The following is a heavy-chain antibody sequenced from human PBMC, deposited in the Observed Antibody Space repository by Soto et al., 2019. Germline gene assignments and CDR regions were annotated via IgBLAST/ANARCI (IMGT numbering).Heavy chain of an antibody. CDR2: ISYDGSNK. Sequence: GGSLRLSCVASGFTFSSYAMHWVRQAPGKGLEWVAVISYDGSNKYYADSVKGRFTISRDNSKNTLYLQMNSLRAEDTAVYYCARELAVNNWFDPWGQGTLVTVSS. CDR1: GFTFSSYA. J-gene: IGHJ5*02. D-gene: IGHD1-1*01. V-gene: IGHV3-30-3*01. CDR3: ARELAVNNWFDP.